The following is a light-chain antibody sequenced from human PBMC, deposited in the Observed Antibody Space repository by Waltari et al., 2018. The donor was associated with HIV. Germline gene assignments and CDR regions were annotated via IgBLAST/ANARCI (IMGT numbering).Light chain of an antibody. CDR1: NSDIGGYNY. CDR3: SSFITTTTHVV. J-gene: IGLJ2*01. V-gene: IGLV2-14*01. CDR2: EVS. Sequence: QSALTQPASVSGSLGQSVTISCTGANSDIGGYNYVSWYQQHPGKAPKLMIHEVSNRPSGGSDRFSGSKSGNTASLTISGLQAEDESDYYCSSFITTTTHVVFGGGTRLTVL.